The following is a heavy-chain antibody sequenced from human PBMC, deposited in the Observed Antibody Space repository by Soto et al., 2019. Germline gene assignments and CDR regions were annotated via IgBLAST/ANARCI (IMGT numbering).Heavy chain of an antibody. CDR2: IIPIFGTA. Sequence: QVQLVQSGAEVKKPGSSVKVSCKASGGTFSSYAISWVRQAPGQGLEWMGGIIPIFGTANYAQKFQGRVTITADEYTSTAYMELSSLRSEDTAVYYCASDRGIAAGGHNWYFDLWGRGTLVTVSS. V-gene: IGHV1-69*01. J-gene: IGHJ2*01. CDR3: ASDRGIAAGGHNWYFDL. D-gene: IGHD6-25*01. CDR1: GGTFSSYA.